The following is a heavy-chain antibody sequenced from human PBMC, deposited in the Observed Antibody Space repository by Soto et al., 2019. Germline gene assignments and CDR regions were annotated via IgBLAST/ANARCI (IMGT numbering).Heavy chain of an antibody. CDR3: ARDLKGAEGFDP. Sequence: QVQLVQSGAEVKKPGASVKVSCKASGYTFSTYGLSWVRQAPGQGLEWMGWIGADNGDTNYAQNFQGRVTMTTDTSTTTSYMELRSLTSDDTAVYFCARDLKGAEGFDPWGQGTLVTVSS. CDR2: IGADNGDT. V-gene: IGHV1-18*01. D-gene: IGHD3-9*01. J-gene: IGHJ5*02. CDR1: GYTFSTYG.